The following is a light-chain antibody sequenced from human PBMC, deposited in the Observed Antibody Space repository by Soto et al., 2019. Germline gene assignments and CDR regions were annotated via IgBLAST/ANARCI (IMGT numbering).Light chain of an antibody. Sequence: EIVLTQSTATLSLSPGERATLSCRASQSVSSYLAWYQQKPGQAPRLLIYDASNRATGIPARFSGSWAGTDFTLTISSLEPEDFAVYYCQQRSNWPPNLTFGGGTKVEIK. CDR3: QQRSNWPPNLT. V-gene: IGKV3-11*01. CDR1: QSVSSY. CDR2: DAS. J-gene: IGKJ4*01.